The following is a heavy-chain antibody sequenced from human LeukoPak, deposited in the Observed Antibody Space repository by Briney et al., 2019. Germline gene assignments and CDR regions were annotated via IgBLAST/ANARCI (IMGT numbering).Heavy chain of an antibody. Sequence: GGSLRLSCVASGFPFRSFSMNWVRQAPGKGLEWVSSISSSSTYIYYADSVKGRFTISRDNAKNSLYLQMNSLRAEDTAVYYCARGDQAGPGYWGQGTLVTVSS. CDR2: ISSSSTYI. CDR3: ARGDQAGPGY. D-gene: IGHD3-16*01. CDR1: GFPFRSFS. J-gene: IGHJ4*02. V-gene: IGHV3-21*01.